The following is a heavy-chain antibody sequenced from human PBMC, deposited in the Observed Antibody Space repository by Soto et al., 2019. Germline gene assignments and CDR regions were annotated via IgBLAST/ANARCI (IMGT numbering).Heavy chain of an antibody. J-gene: IGHJ3*02. CDR2: IYYSGST. V-gene: IGHV4-59*01. CDR3: ARAEGDCTNGVCLSAFDI. CDR1: GGSISSYY. Sequence: SETLSLTCTVSGGSISSYYWSWIRQPPGKGLEWIGYIYYSGSTNYNPSLKSRVTISVDTSKNQFSLKLSSGTAADTAVYYCARAEGDCTNGVCLSAFDIWGQGTMVTVSS. D-gene: IGHD2-8*01.